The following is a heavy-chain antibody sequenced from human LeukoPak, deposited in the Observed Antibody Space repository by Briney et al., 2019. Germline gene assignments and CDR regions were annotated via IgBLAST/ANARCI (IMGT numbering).Heavy chain of an antibody. J-gene: IGHJ6*02. D-gene: IGHD1-1*01. Sequence: GGSLRLSCAASGFTFSSYGMHWVRQAPGKGLEWVAVISYDGSNKYYADSVKGRFTISRDNSKNTLYLQMNSLRAEDTSVYHCAKYLEPTAVLMDVWGQGTTVTVSS. V-gene: IGHV3-30*18. CDR3: AKYLEPTAVLMDV. CDR1: GFTFSSYG. CDR2: ISYDGSNK.